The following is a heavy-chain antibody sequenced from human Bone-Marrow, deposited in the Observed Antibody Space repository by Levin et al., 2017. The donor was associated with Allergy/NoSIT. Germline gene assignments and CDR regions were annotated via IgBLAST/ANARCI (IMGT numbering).Heavy chain of an antibody. Sequence: PGESLKISCKVSGFSFTDYYITWVRQMPGKDLEWMGNIDPRDSDTTYSPSFQGHVSISADKSLSTAYLQWTSLKASDTAIYYCARRGEAVAARGFTHWFFDLWGRGTLVTVSS. CDR1: GFSFTDYY. J-gene: IGHJ2*01. V-gene: IGHV5-10-1*01. CDR2: IDPRDSDT. D-gene: IGHD6-6*01. CDR3: ARRGEAVAARGFTHWFFDL.